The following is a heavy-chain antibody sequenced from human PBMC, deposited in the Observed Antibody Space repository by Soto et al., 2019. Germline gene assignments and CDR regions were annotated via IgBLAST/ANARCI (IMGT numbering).Heavy chain of an antibody. Sequence: EVLLLESGGGLVQPGGSLRLSYATSGFSFRNHAMTWFRQAPGKGLEWVSSISGSGNATYYADSVKGRFTISRDNFKTTLSLQMNSLTGHDTALYYCARDRGSYGYVNWGQGTLVTVSS. V-gene: IGHV3-23*01. CDR1: GFSFRNHA. CDR2: ISGSGNAT. CDR3: ARDRGSYGYVN. D-gene: IGHD3-16*01. J-gene: IGHJ4*02.